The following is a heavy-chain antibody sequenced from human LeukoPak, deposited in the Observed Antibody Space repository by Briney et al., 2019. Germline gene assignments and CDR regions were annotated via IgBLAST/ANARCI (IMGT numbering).Heavy chain of an antibody. CDR2: INGDGSHT. CDR3: GKGINRSGWLVDK. CDR1: GFTFDDYA. V-gene: IGHV3-43*02. J-gene: IGHJ4*02. D-gene: IGHD6-19*01. Sequence: QPGGSLRLSCAASGFTFDDYAMHWVRQVPGKGLQWFSLINGDGSHTDYADSVKGRFTISRDNSKNSLYLQLNSLRTEDTAFYYCGKGINRSGWLVDKWGQGTLVTVSS.